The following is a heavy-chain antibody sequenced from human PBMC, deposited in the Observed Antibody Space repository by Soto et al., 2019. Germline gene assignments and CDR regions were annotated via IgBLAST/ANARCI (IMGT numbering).Heavy chain of an antibody. Sequence: PGGSLRLSCAASGFTFSSYAMHWVRQAPGKGLEWVAVISYDGSNKYYADSVKGRFTISRDNSRNTLYLQMNSLRAEDTAVYYCARKYYYDSSTPWVWGQGKMVTVSS. CDR1: GFTFSSYA. D-gene: IGHD3-22*01. CDR2: ISYDGSNK. J-gene: IGHJ3*01. CDR3: ARKYYYDSSTPWV. V-gene: IGHV3-30-3*01.